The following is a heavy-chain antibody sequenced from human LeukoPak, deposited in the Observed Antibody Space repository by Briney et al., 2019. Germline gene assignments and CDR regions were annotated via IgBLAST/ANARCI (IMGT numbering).Heavy chain of an antibody. Sequence: PGRSLRLSCAASGFTFSSYGMHWVRQAPGKGLEWVAVISYDGSNKYYADSVKGRFTISRDNSKNTLYLQMNSLRAEDTAVYYCAKAPYDSSGYYYYWGQGTLVTVSS. J-gene: IGHJ4*02. V-gene: IGHV3-30*18. D-gene: IGHD3-22*01. CDR3: AKAPYDSSGYYYY. CDR2: ISYDGSNK. CDR1: GFTFSSYG.